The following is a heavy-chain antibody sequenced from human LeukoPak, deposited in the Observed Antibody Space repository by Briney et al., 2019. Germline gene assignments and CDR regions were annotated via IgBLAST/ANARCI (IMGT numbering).Heavy chain of an antibody. V-gene: IGHV3-30*04. CDR3: ASHSSGWYY. CDR2: ISYDGSNK. Sequence: GRSLRLSCAASGFTFSSYAMHWVRQAPGKGLEWVAVISYDGSNKYYADSVKGRFTISRDDSKNTLYLQMNSLRAEDTAVYYCASHSSGWYYWGQGTLVTVSS. CDR1: GFTFSSYA. J-gene: IGHJ4*02. D-gene: IGHD6-19*01.